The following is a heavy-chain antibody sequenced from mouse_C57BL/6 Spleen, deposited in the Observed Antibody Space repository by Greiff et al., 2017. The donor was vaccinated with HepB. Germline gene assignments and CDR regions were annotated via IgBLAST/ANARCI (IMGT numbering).Heavy chain of an antibody. D-gene: IGHD4-1*01. CDR3: AKLGRGDAMDY. J-gene: IGHJ4*01. Sequence: VQLQQPGAELVKPGASVKLSCKASGYTFTSYWMHWVKQRPGHGLEWIGMIHPNSGSTNYNEKFKSKATLTVDKSSSTAYMQLSSLTSEDSAVYYCAKLGRGDAMDYWGQGTSVTVSS. CDR1: GYTFTSYW. V-gene: IGHV1-64*01. CDR2: IHPNSGST.